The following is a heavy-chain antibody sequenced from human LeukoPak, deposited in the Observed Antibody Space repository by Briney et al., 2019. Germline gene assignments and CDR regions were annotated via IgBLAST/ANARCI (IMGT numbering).Heavy chain of an antibody. Sequence: GGSLRLSCAASGFTFSSYAMSWVRQAPGKGLEWVSAISGSGGSTYYTDSVKGRFTISRHNSKNTLYLQMNSLRAEDTAVYYCARVGSGWYDFDYWGQGTLVTVSS. D-gene: IGHD6-19*01. V-gene: IGHV3-23*01. CDR1: GFTFSSYA. J-gene: IGHJ4*02. CDR2: ISGSGGST. CDR3: ARVGSGWYDFDY.